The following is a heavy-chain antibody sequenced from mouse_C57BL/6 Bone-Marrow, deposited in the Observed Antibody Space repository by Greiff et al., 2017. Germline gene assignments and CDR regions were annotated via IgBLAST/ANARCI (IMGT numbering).Heavy chain of an antibody. CDR3: TRGDYYAMDY. Sequence: VKLKESGAELVRPGASVTLSCKASGYTFTDYEMHWVKQTPVHGLEWIGAIDPETGGTAYNQKFKGKAILTADKSSSTAYMELRSLTSEDSAVYYCTRGDYYAMDYWGQGTSVTVSS. V-gene: IGHV1-15*01. J-gene: IGHJ4*01. CDR1: GYTFTDYE. CDR2: IDPETGGT.